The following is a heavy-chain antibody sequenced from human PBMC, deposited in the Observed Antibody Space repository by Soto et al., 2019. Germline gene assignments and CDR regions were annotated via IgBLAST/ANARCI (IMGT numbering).Heavy chain of an antibody. J-gene: IGHJ5*02. V-gene: IGHV3-23*01. CDR3: AKSTYYYGSGSYLSRTSWFDP. Sequence: GGSLRLSCAASGFTFSSYAMSWVRQAPGKGLEWVSAISGSGGSTYYADSVKGRFTISRDNSKNTLYLQMNSLRAEDTAVYYCAKSTYYYGSGSYLSRTSWFDPWGQATLVTVST. D-gene: IGHD3-10*01. CDR2: ISGSGGST. CDR1: GFTFSSYA.